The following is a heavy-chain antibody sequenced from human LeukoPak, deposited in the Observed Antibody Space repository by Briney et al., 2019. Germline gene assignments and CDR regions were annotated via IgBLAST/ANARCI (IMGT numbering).Heavy chain of an antibody. CDR2: IRTNAYGGTI. CDR3: TRGGGYYFDSSGYYYAFDI. CDR1: GFIFGDYV. V-gene: IGHV3-49*04. D-gene: IGHD3-22*01. Sequence: GRSLRLSCTASGFIFGDYVMSWVRQAPGKGLEWVGFIRTNAYGGTIEYAASVKGRFTISRDDSKSIAYLQMNSLKTEDTAVYYCTRGGGYYFDSSGYYYAFDIWGQGTMVTVSS. J-gene: IGHJ3*02.